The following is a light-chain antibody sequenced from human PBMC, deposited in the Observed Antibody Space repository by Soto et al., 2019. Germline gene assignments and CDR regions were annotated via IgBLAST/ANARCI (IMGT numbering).Light chain of an antibody. V-gene: IGKV4-1*01. Sequence: DIVMTQSPDSLAVSLGERATINCKSSQSVLSSSNNKNYLAWYQQKLGQSPKLLISWASTRESGVPDRFSGSGSGTDFTLTISSLQAEDVAVYYCQQYYSTPFTFGQGTKLEIK. CDR2: WAS. CDR1: QSVLSSSNNKNY. J-gene: IGKJ2*01. CDR3: QQYYSTPFT.